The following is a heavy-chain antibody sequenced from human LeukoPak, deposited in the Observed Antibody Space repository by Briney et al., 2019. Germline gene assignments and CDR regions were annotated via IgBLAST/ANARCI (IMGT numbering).Heavy chain of an antibody. Sequence: SETLSLTCTVSGGSISSSSYYWGWIRQPPGKGLEWIGEINHSGSTNYNPSLKSRVTIAVDTSKNQFTLKLSSVTAADTAVYYCARAGVWGSYRYSFDIWGQGTLVTVSS. J-gene: IGHJ3*02. CDR3: ARAGVWGSYRYSFDI. V-gene: IGHV4-39*06. D-gene: IGHD3-16*02. CDR2: INHSGST. CDR1: GGSISSSSYY.